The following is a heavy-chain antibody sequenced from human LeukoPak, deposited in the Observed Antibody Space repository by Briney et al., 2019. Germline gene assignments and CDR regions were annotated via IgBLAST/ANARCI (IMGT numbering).Heavy chain of an antibody. CDR3: AKGRRYCSGGSCYSNYYYGMDV. V-gene: IGHV3-23*01. CDR2: ISGSGGST. J-gene: IGHJ6*02. CDR1: GFTFSSYA. Sequence: RSGGSLRLSCAASGFTFSSYAMSWVRQAPGKGLEWVSAISGSGGSTYYADSVKGRFTISRDNSKNTLYLQMNSLRAEDTAVYYCAKGRRYCSGGSCYSNYYYGMDVWGQGTTVTVSS. D-gene: IGHD2-15*01.